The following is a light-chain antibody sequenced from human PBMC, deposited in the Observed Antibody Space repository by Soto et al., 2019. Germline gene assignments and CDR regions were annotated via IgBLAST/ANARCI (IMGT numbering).Light chain of an antibody. Sequence: QSVLTQPPSVSGAPGQRVTISCTGSSSNIGAGQDVHWYQHVPGTAPKLLVSGNTNRPSGVPDRFSGSNSGTSASLAITGLQAEDEADYYCQSFDSSLNGWVFGGGTQLTVL. V-gene: IGLV1-40*01. J-gene: IGLJ3*02. CDR1: SSNIGAGQD. CDR2: GNT. CDR3: QSFDSSLNGWV.